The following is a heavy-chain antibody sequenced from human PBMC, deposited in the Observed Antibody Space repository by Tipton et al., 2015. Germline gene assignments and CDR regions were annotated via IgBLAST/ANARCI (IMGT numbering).Heavy chain of an antibody. CDR1: GFTFSDYW. CDR2: IYSDGSST. V-gene: IGHV3-74*01. Sequence: SLRLSCVASGFTFSDYWMHWVRQVPGKGLEWVARIYSDGSSTSYADSVKGRFTISRDNAKNTLYLQMNSLRVEDTAVYYCARVEQWLAFYFDHWGQGALVTVSS. J-gene: IGHJ4*02. D-gene: IGHD6-19*01. CDR3: ARVEQWLAFYFDH.